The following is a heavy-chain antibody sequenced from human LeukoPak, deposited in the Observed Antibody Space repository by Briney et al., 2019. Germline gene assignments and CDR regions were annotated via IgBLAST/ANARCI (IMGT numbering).Heavy chain of an antibody. CDR2: INSDGSST. CDR3: ARAPVQYCGGNCDAFDI. D-gene: IGHD2-21*02. Sequence: PGGSLRLSCAASGFTFSNFWMHWVRQAPGKGLVWVSHINSDGSSTTYAHSVKGRFTISRDNAKNTLYLQMNSLRAGDTAMFYCARAPVQYCGGNCDAFDIWGQGTMVTVSS. CDR1: GFTFSNFW. J-gene: IGHJ3*02. V-gene: IGHV3-74*01.